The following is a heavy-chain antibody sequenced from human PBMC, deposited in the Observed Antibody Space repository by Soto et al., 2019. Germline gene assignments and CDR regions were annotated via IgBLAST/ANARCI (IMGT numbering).Heavy chain of an antibody. CDR2: IKQDGSEK. J-gene: IGHJ4*02. CDR1: GFTFSSYA. CDR3: VQGASTAHQPLDS. Sequence: GGSLRLSCAASGFTFSSYAMSWVRQAPGKGLEWVANIKQDGSEKYYADSMKGRFTISRDNFNNTLYLQLNSLRPEDTAVYHCVQGASTAHQPLDSWGQGVLVTVSS. V-gene: IGHV3-7*01. D-gene: IGHD1-26*01.